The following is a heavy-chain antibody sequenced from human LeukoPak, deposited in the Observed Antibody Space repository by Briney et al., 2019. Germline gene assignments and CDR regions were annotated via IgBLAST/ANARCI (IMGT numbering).Heavy chain of an antibody. D-gene: IGHD2-15*01. V-gene: IGHV3-23*01. CDR1: GFTFSTYA. CDR3: ANLEGGWRTRPLGY. CDR2: ISATGATT. J-gene: IGHJ4*02. Sequence: GGSLRLSCAASGFTFSTYAMTWVRQAPGKGLEWVSDISATGATTYYADSVKGRFTISRDNSKSTLYLQMSSLRAEDTAVYYCANLEGGWRTRPLGYWGQGTLVTVSS.